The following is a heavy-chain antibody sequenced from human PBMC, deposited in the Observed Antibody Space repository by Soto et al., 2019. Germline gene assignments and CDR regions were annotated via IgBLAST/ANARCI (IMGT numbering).Heavy chain of an antibody. Sequence: QLQLQESGPGLVKPAETLSLTCTVSGGSISSSDYWWGWIRQPPGKGLEWIGSIYYTGSTYYNPSLKSRVLISVDTSKNQFSLRLSSVTAADTAVYYCARQIGRGSWSLDHWGQGTLVTVSS. V-gene: IGHV4-39*01. CDR1: GGSISSSDYW. CDR2: IYYTGST. J-gene: IGHJ4*02. CDR3: ARQIGRGSWSLDH. D-gene: IGHD6-13*01.